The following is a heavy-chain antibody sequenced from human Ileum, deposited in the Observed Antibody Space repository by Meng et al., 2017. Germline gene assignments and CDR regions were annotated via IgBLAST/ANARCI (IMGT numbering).Heavy chain of an antibody. CDR1: GFTVSVNY. J-gene: IGHJ5*02. D-gene: IGHD3-22*01. V-gene: IGHV3-66*01. CDR2: IYVDGRT. CDR3: AKSVNFDASGYYP. Sequence: VQLVESGGGLVQPGGSLRLSCAASGFTVSVNYMSWVRQAPGKGLEWVSCIYVDGRTYYADSVKGRFTIFRDSSKNTLYLQMNSLRAEDTAVYYCAKSVNFDASGYYPWGQGTLVTVSS.